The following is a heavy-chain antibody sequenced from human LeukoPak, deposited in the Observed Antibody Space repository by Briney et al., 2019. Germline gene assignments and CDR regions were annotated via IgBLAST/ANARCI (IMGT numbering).Heavy chain of an antibody. CDR2: ISSSGSTI. CDR1: GFTFSSHE. V-gene: IGHV3-48*03. J-gene: IGHJ4*02. CDR3: ARDHVLGGNVDY. Sequence: GGSLRLSYAASGFTFSSHEMNWVRQAPGKGLEGVSYISSSGSTIYYADSVKGRFTISRDNAKNSLYLQMNSLRAEDTAVYYCARDHVLGGNVDYWGQGTLVTVSS. D-gene: IGHD1-26*01.